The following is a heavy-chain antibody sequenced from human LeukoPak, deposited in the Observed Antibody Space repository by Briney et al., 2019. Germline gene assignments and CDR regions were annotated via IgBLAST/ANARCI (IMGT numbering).Heavy chain of an antibody. V-gene: IGHV3-23*01. J-gene: IGHJ4*02. CDR3: ARDYRHYYDSSGYPPYFDY. Sequence: PGGSLRLSCAASGFTISSYAMNWVRQAPGRGLEWVSGFSGSGGTTNYADSVKGRFTISRDNSKNTLYLQMNSLRAEDTAVYYCARDYRHYYDSSGYPPYFDYWGQGTLVTVSS. CDR2: FSGSGGTT. CDR1: GFTISSYA. D-gene: IGHD3-22*01.